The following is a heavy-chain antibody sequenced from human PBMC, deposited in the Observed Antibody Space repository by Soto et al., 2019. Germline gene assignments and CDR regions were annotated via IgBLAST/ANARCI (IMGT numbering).Heavy chain of an antibody. J-gene: IGHJ4*02. V-gene: IGHV3-30*18. CDR2: ISFDGSNQ. CDR1: GFSFRSFG. D-gene: IGHD1-26*01. Sequence: QMELVESGGGVVQPGRSLRLSCEGSGFSFRSFGMHWVRQSPAKGLEWLAIISFDGSNQYYADSVKGQFIISRDNSKNTVYLEMNNLGPEDTAVYYCAKDRGRGSYPGGDFDHWGLGTLVTVSS. CDR3: AKDRGRGSYPGGDFDH.